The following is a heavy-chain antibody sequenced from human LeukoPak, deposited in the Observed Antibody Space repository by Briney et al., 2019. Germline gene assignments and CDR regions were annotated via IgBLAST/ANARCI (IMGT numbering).Heavy chain of an antibody. V-gene: IGHV1-18*01. D-gene: IGHD3-22*01. CDR2: ISAYNGNT. CDR1: GYTFTSYG. Sequence: ASVKVSCKASGYTFTSYGISWVRQAPGQGLEWMGWISAYNGNTNYAQKLQGRVTMTTDTSTSTAYMELRSLRSDDTAVYYCARDVGDERPTYYYDSSGYLLSVARVSFDYWGQGTLSPSPQ. J-gene: IGHJ4*02. CDR3: ARDVGDERPTYYYDSSGYLLSVARVSFDY.